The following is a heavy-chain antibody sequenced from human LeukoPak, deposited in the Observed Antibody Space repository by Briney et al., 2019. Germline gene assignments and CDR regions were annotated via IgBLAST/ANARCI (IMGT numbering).Heavy chain of an antibody. J-gene: IGHJ1*01. CDR1: GFTFSSYA. D-gene: IGHD3-9*01. V-gene: IGHV3-30-3*01. CDR3: AREKFEYYDILTGYYSYFQH. CDR2: ISYDGSNK. Sequence: GGSLRLSCAASGFTFSSYAMHWVRQAPGKGLEWVAVISYDGSNKYYADSVKGRFTISRDNSKNTLYLQMNSLRAEDTAVYYCAREKFEYYDILTGYYSYFQHWGQGTLVTVSS.